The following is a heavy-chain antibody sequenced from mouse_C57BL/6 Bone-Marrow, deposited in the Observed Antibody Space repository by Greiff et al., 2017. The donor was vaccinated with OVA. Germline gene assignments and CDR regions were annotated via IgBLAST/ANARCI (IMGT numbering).Heavy chain of an antibody. CDR1: GFTFSDYY. V-gene: IGHV5-16*01. D-gene: IGHD1-1*01. Sequence: EVQVVESEGGLVQPGSSMPLSCTASGFTFSDYYMAWVRQVPEKGLEWVANINYDGSSTYYLDSLKSRFIISRDNAKNILYLQMSSLKSEDTATYYCAREAFYYGSSPYAMDYWGQGTSVTVSS. CDR2: INYDGSST. CDR3: AREAFYYGSSPYAMDY. J-gene: IGHJ4*01.